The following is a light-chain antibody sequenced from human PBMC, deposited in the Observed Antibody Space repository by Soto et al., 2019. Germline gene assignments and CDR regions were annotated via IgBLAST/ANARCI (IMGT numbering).Light chain of an antibody. Sequence: DIQMTQSPSSLSASLGDRVTITCRASQSISSYLDWYQQKPGQAPKLLIYAASSLHTGVPARFSGSGSGTEFTLTISSLQPEDFATYYCQQNDSTPLTFGPGTKVDIK. CDR3: QQNDSTPLT. CDR1: QSISSY. CDR2: AAS. V-gene: IGKV1-39*01. J-gene: IGKJ3*01.